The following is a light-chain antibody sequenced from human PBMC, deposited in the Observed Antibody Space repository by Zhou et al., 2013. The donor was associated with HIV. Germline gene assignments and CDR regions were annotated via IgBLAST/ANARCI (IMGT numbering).Light chain of an antibody. J-gene: IGKJ4*01. V-gene: IGKV3-20*01. Sequence: IVLTQSPATLSLSPGERATLSCRASQSVRNYLAWYQQKPGQAPRLLIYGASSRATGIPDRFSGSGSGTDFTLTISRLEPEDFAVYYCQQYGGSPQTFGGGTKVEIK. CDR3: QQYGGSPQT. CDR2: GAS. CDR1: QSVRNY.